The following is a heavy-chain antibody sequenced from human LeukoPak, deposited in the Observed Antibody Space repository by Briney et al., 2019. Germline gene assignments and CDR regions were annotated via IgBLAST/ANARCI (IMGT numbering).Heavy chain of an antibody. CDR3: ALPSGGDPRTFDY. CDR1: GYTFTNYA. CDR2: ISAYNGDT. D-gene: IGHD4-17*01. V-gene: IGHV1-18*01. Sequence: ASVKVSCKASGYTFTNYAFTWVRQAPGQGLEWMGWISAYNGDTNYAQNLQGRVTMTTDTSTSTAYMELRSLRSDDTAVYYCALPSGGDPRTFDYWGQGTLVTVSS. J-gene: IGHJ4*02.